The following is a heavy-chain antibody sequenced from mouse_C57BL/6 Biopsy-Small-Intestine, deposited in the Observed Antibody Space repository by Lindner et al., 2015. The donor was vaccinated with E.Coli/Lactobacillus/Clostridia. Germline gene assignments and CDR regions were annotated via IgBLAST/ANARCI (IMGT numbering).Heavy chain of an antibody. V-gene: IGHV1-85*01. D-gene: IGHD2-12*01. J-gene: IGHJ4*01. CDR1: DYTFTSYG. CDR3: ARELYMDY. Sequence: VQLQESGPELEKSGASVKLSCQASDYTFTSYGVHWVSQRPGQGLEWIGWIYPGDGSSKYNEKLKGRATLTVDTSSSTAYMELHSLTSEDSAVYFCARELYMDYWGQGTSVTVSS. CDR2: IYPGDGSS.